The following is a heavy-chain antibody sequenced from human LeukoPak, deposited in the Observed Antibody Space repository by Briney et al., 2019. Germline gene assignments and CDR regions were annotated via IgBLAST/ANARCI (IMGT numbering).Heavy chain of an antibody. CDR3: AKDQQRLWFPYFDY. D-gene: IGHD6-25*01. Sequence: PGGSLRLSCAASGFTFSNYAMTWVRQAPGKGLEWVSIISNSKTYYADSVKGRFTISRDNSKNKLYLQKNSLRAEDTAVYYCAKDQQRLWFPYFDYWGQGTLVTVSS. V-gene: IGHV3-23*01. CDR2: ISNSKT. J-gene: IGHJ4*02. CDR1: GFTFSNYA.